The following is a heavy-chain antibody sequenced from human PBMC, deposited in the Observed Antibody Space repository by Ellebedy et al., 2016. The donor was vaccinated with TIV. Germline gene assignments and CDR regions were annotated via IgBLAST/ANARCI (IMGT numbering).Heavy chain of an antibody. D-gene: IGHD6-19*01. V-gene: IGHV3-74*01. J-gene: IGHJ4*02. CDR3: ARVPLDGAVAGTVEVAFDY. Sequence: GESLKISCVGSGFIFSSYWMHWVRQAPGKGLEWVSRITSDGRDATHADPVKGRFTISRDNAKNSLYLQMNTLRAEDTAVYYCARVPLDGAVAGTVEVAFDYWGQGTLVTVSS. CDR1: GFIFSSYW. CDR2: ITSDGRDA.